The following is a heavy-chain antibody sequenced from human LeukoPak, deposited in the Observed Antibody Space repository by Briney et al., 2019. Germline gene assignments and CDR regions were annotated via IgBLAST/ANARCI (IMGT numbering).Heavy chain of an antibody. CDR2: ISSSSSTI. D-gene: IGHD3-22*01. V-gene: IGHV3-11*04. Sequence: GGSLRLSCAASGFTFSDYYMSWIRQAPGKGLEWVSYISSSSSTIYYADSVKGRFTISRDNAKNSLYLQMNSLRAEDTAVYYCARDQPYYDSSGWNYWGQGTLVTVSS. J-gene: IGHJ4*02. CDR3: ARDQPYYDSSGWNY. CDR1: GFTFSDYY.